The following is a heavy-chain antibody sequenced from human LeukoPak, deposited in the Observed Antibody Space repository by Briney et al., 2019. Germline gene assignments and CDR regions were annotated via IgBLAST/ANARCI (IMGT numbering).Heavy chain of an antibody. D-gene: IGHD3-22*01. Sequence: PGGSLRLSCAASGFTFDDYAMHWVRQAPGKGLEWVSGISWNSGSIGYADSVKGRFTISRDNAKNSLYLQMNSLRAEDTALYYCAKDNRYDSSGLFDYWGQGTLVTVSS. J-gene: IGHJ4*02. CDR3: AKDNRYDSSGLFDY. CDR2: ISWNSGSI. CDR1: GFTFDDYA. V-gene: IGHV3-9*01.